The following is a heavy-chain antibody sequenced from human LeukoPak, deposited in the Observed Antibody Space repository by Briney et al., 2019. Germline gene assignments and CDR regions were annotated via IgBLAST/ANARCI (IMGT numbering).Heavy chain of an antibody. D-gene: IGHD6-19*01. CDR2: IYTSGST. V-gene: IGHV4-61*02. Sequence: PSETLSLTCTVSGGSISSGSYYWSWIRQPAGKGLEWIGRIYTSGSTNYNPSLKSRVTISVDTSKNQFSLKLSSVTAADTAVYYCARDSGQWLVGGVDYWGQGTLVTVSS. J-gene: IGHJ4*02. CDR1: GGSISSGSYY. CDR3: ARDSGQWLVGGVDY.